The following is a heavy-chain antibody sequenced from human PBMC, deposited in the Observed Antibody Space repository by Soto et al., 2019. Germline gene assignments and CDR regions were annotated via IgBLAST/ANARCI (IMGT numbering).Heavy chain of an antibody. J-gene: IGHJ6*02. CDR1: GYSFTSYW. CDR2: IDPSDSYT. Sequence: PGESLKISCKGSGYSFTSYWISWVRQMPGKGLEWVGRIDPSDSYTNYSPSFQGHVAISADKSISTAYLQWSSLKASDTAMYYCARQYIAAARYYYGMDVWGQGTTVTVSS. CDR3: ARQYIAAARYYYGMDV. V-gene: IGHV5-10-1*01. D-gene: IGHD6-13*01.